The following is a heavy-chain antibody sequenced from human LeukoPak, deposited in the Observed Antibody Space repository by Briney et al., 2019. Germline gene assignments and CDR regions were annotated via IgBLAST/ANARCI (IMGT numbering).Heavy chain of an antibody. V-gene: IGHV3-23*01. Sequence: HPGGSLRLSCAASGFTFSSYAMSWVRQAPGKGLGWVSAISGSGGSTYYADSVKGRFTISRDNSKNTLYLQMNSLRAEDTAVYYCAKEDKLSSTPLAFHYSRNYYYYMDVWGKGTTVTVSS. CDR2: ISGSGGST. CDR3: AKEDKLSSTPLAFHYSRNYYYYMDV. D-gene: IGHD2-2*01. CDR1: GFTFSSYA. J-gene: IGHJ6*03.